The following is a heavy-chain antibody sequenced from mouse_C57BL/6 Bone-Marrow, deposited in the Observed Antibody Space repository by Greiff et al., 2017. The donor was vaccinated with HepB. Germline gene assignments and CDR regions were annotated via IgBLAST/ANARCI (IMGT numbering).Heavy chain of an antibody. J-gene: IGHJ3*01. CDR3: ARDKRSFAY. CDR1: GFTFSSYG. Sequence: EVQVVESGGDLVKPGGSLKLSCAASGFTFSSYGMSWVRQTPDKRLEWVATISSGGSYTYYPDSVKGRFTISRDNAKNTLYLQMSSLKSEDTAMYYCARDKRSFAYWGQGTLVTVSA. CDR2: ISSGGSYT. V-gene: IGHV5-6*01.